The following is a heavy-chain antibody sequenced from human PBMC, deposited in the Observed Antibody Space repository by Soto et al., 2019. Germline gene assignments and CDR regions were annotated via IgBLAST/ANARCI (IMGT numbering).Heavy chain of an antibody. CDR2: SSPYTDDP. Sequence: QGQLVQSGVEVKKPGASVKVSCSASGNTFTNFGVTWVRQAPGQGLEWMGWSSPYTDDPSYAQNVQGRVIMTIDTSTSTAYLDLRSLTSDDTAVYYCARVIPGAEAWFHPWGQGTLVTVSS. J-gene: IGHJ5*02. V-gene: IGHV1-18*01. CDR3: ARVIPGAEAWFHP. D-gene: IGHD2-2*01. CDR1: GNTFTNFG.